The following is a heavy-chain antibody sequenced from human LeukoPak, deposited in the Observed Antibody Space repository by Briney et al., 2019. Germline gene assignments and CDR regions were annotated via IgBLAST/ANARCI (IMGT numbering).Heavy chain of an antibody. J-gene: IGHJ4*02. Sequence: SETLSLTCTVSGYSISSGYYWGWIRQPPGKGLEWIGSIYHSGSTYYNPSLKSRVTISVDTSKNQFSLKLSSVTAADTAVYYCTRKSSWYFDYWGQGTLVTVSS. V-gene: IGHV4-38-2*02. CDR3: TRKSSWYFDY. D-gene: IGHD6-13*01. CDR2: IYHSGST. CDR1: GYSISSGYY.